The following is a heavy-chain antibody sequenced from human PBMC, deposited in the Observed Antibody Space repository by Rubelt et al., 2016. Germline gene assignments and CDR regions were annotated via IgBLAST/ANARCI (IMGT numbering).Heavy chain of an antibody. CDR3: ARGNTALVTLNY. V-gene: IGHV4-34*01. J-gene: IGHJ4*02. Sequence: QVQLQQWGAGLLKPSETLSLTCAVYGGSFSGYYWSWIRQPPGKGLEWIGEINPSGHSNYNSSLKSRVTISGDTSKSQFSLKLNSVTAADTAVYYCARGNTALVTLNYWGQGTLVTVSS. CDR2: INPSGHS. CDR1: GGSFSGYY. D-gene: IGHD5-18*01.